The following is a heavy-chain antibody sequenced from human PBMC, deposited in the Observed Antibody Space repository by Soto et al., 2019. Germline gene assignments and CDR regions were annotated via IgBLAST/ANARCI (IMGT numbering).Heavy chain of an antibody. CDR2: INSDGSST. CDR1: GFTFSSYW. J-gene: IGHJ4*02. D-gene: IGHD1-26*01. Sequence: GESLKISCTASGFTFSSYWMHWVRQAPGKGLGWVSRINSDGSSTSYADSVKGRFTISRDNAKNTLYLQMNSLRAEDTAVYYCAPPPDRIHSGSYFDYWGQGTLVTVSS. V-gene: IGHV3-74*01. CDR3: APPPDRIHSGSYFDY.